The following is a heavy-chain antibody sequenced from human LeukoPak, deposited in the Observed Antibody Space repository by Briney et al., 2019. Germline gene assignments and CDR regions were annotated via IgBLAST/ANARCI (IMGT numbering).Heavy chain of an antibody. V-gene: IGHV5-51*01. CDR2: IYPGDSDT. J-gene: IGHJ4*02. D-gene: IGHD2-15*01. Sequence: GESLKISCKGSGYTFTNYWIGWVRQMPGKGLEFMGIIYPGDSDTRYSPSSQGQVTISADKSISTAYLQWSSLKASDTAMYYCARQPVVAASGGAAGDDYWGQGTLVTVSS. CDR3: ARQPVVAASGGAAGDDY. CDR1: GYTFTNYW.